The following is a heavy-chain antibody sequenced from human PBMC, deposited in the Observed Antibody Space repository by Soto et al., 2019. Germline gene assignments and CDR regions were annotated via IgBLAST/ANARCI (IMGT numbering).Heavy chain of an antibody. D-gene: IGHD3-22*01. CDR3: GRDVVSMIVVDDAFDI. V-gene: IGHV1-18*01. CDR2: ISAYNGNT. CDR1: GYTFTTYA. J-gene: IGHJ3*02. Sequence: ASVKVSCKGSGYTFTTYAVQWVRQAPGQGLEWMGWISAYNGNTNYAQKLQGRVTMTTDTSTSTAYMELRSLRSDDTAVYYCGRDVVSMIVVDDAFDIWGQGTMVTVSS.